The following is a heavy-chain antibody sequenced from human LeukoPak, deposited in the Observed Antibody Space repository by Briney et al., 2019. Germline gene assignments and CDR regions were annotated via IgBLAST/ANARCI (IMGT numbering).Heavy chain of an antibody. J-gene: IGHJ3*02. D-gene: IGHD1-26*01. CDR3: ARGRSGSYDRTFDI. Sequence: PSETLSLTCTVSGGSISSGSYYWSWIRQPAGKGLEWIGRIYTSGSTNYNPSLKSRVTISVDTSKNQFSLKLSSVTAADTAVYYCARGRSGSYDRTFDIWGQGTMVTVSS. CDR2: IYTSGST. V-gene: IGHV4-61*02. CDR1: GGSISSGSYY.